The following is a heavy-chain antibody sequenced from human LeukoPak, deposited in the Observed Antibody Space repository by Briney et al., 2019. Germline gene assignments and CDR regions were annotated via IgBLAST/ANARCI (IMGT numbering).Heavy chain of an antibody. V-gene: IGHV3-21*01. CDR1: GFTFSSYS. D-gene: IGHD6-19*01. CDR2: ISSSSSYI. J-gene: IGHJ4*02. Sequence: PGGSLRLSCAASGFTFSSYSMNWVRQAPGKGLEWVSPISSSSSYIYYADSVKGRFTISRDNAKNSLYLQMNSLRAEDTAVYYCARDGVEQWLVNLFDYWGQGTLVTVSS. CDR3: ARDGVEQWLVNLFDY.